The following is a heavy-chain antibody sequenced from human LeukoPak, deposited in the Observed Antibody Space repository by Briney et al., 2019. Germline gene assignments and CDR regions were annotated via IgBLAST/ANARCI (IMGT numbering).Heavy chain of an antibody. J-gene: IGHJ4*02. V-gene: IGHV3-23*01. Sequence: GGSLRLSCAASGFTFSSYTMSWVRQAPGKGLEWVSSITDSGGITYYADSVKGRFTISRDNSKNMLYFQMNSLRAEDTAVYYCTKGNIGYYFDCWGQGTLVTVSS. CDR3: TKGNIGYYFDC. CDR2: ITDSGGIT. D-gene: IGHD2/OR15-2a*01. CDR1: GFTFSSYT.